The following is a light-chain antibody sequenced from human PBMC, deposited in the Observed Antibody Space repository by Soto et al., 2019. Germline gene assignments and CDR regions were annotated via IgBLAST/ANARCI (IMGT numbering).Light chain of an antibody. CDR1: QSVSSY. CDR2: GAS. J-gene: IGKJ4*01. V-gene: IGKV3-15*01. CDR3: QQYNNWPPLT. Sequence: EIVMTQSPATLSVSTGERATLSCRVSQSVSSYLAWYQQKPGQAPKLLIYGASTKSTGIPARFSGSGSGTEITLNISSLQSEDFAVYYCQQYNNWPPLTFGGGTKVEIK.